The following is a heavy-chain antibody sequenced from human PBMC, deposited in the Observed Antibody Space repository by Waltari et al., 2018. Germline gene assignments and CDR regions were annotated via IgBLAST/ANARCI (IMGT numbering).Heavy chain of an antibody. D-gene: IGHD2-21*01. CDR3: ARVGCGGDCYDY. CDR1: GGSISSGSYY. Sequence: QVQLQESGPGLVKPSQTLSLTCTVSGGSISSGSYYWSWIRQPAGKGLEWIGRIYTSGSTNYTPPLTRRVTISVDTSKNQFSLKLSSVTAADTAVYYCARVGCGGDCYDYWGQGTLVTVSS. CDR2: IYTSGST. V-gene: IGHV4-61*02. J-gene: IGHJ4*02.